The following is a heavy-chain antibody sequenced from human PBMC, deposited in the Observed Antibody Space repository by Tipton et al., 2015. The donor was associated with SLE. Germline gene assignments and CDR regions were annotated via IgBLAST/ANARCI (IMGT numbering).Heavy chain of an antibody. CDR1: GGSISSGSYY. Sequence: TLSLTCTVSGGSISSGSYYWSWIRQPAGKGLEWIGRIYTSGSTNYNPSLKSRVTISVDTSKNQFSLKLSSVTAADTAVYYCARVAKDYYYYTDVWGKGTTVTVSS. J-gene: IGHJ6*03. D-gene: IGHD5-12*01. CDR3: ARVAKDYYYYTDV. CDR2: IYTSGST. V-gene: IGHV4-61*02.